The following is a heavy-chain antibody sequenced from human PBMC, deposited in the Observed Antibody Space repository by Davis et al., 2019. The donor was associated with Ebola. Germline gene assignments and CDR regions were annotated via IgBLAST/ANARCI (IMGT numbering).Heavy chain of an antibody. CDR1: GYTFTGYF. Sequence: ASVKVSCKASGYTFTGYFMHWVRQAPGQSLEWMGWINPYSGGANSAQKFQGRVTMTRATSIGTAYMELSRLRSDDSAVYYCARAYDNTGYDSRIFDHWGQGTLVTVSS. CDR3: ARAYDNTGYDSRIFDH. D-gene: IGHD3-22*01. V-gene: IGHV1-2*02. CDR2: INPYSGGA. J-gene: IGHJ4*02.